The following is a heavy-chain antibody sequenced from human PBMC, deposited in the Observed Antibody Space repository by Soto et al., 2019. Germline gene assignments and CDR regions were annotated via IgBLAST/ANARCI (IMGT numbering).Heavy chain of an antibody. CDR1: GFTVSDS. D-gene: IGHD6-19*01. CDR3: ARDASGPFDY. J-gene: IGHJ4*02. Sequence: PGGSLRLSCSVAGFTVSDSMSWVRQAPGKGLECVSFIHSDGSTHYTDSVRGRFTISRDNSKNTLYLQMDRLRVDDTAVYFCARDASGPFDYWGQGTLFTVS. V-gene: IGHV3-53*01. CDR2: IHSDGST.